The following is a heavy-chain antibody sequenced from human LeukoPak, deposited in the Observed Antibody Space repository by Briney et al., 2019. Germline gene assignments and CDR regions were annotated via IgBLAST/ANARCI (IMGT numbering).Heavy chain of an antibody. D-gene: IGHD6-19*01. Sequence: GGSLRLSCAASGFTFSNYYMSWIRQAPGKGLEWVSYISSSGSTIYYADSVKGRFTISRDNAKNSLYLQMNSLRAEDTAVYYCARVQWLVLNWFDPWGQGTLVTVSS. CDR1: GFTFSNYY. CDR3: ARVQWLVLNWFDP. V-gene: IGHV3-11*04. J-gene: IGHJ5*02. CDR2: ISSSGSTI.